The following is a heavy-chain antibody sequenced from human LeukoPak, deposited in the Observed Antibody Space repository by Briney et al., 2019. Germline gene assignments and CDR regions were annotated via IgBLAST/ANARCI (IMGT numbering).Heavy chain of an antibody. D-gene: IGHD3-10*01. J-gene: IGHJ6*02. CDR3: ARVSGGHYGSGSYTAEGV. CDR2: ISSSSGII. Sequence: GGSLILSCAASGFTFSSYSMNWVRQAPGKGLEWVSYISSSSGIIYYADSVKGRFTISRDNAKNSLYLQMNSLRDEDTAVYYCARVSGGHYGSGSYTAEGVWGQGTTVTVSS. CDR1: GFTFSSYS. V-gene: IGHV3-48*02.